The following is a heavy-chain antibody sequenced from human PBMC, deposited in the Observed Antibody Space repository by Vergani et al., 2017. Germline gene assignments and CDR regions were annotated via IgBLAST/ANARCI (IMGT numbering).Heavy chain of an antibody. V-gene: IGHV4-61*01. CDR3: ARDWLGAQRDAFDI. CDR2: IYYSGST. Sequence: QVQLQESGPGLVKPSETLSLTCAVSGYSLSSGYYWGWIRQPPGKGLEWIGYIYYSGSTNYNPSLKSRVTISVDTSKNQFSLKLSSVTAADTAVYYCARDWLGAQRDAFDIWGQGTMVTVSS. D-gene: IGHD6-19*01. J-gene: IGHJ3*02. CDR1: GYSLSSGYY.